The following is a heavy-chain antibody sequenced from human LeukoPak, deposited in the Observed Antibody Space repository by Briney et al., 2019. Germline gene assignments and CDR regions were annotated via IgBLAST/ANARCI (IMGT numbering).Heavy chain of an antibody. V-gene: IGHV1-69*05. Sequence: SVKVSCKASGGTFSSYAISWVRQVPGQGLEWMGRIIPIFGTANYAQKFQGRVTITTDESTSTAYMELSSLRSEDTAVYYCARDERGYSYGYGYYFDYWGQGTLVTVSS. J-gene: IGHJ4*02. CDR2: IIPIFGTA. CDR3: ARDERGYSYGYGYYFDY. D-gene: IGHD5-18*01. CDR1: GGTFSSYA.